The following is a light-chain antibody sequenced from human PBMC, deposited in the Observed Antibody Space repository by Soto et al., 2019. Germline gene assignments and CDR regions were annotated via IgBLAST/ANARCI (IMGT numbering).Light chain of an antibody. Sequence: DIVMTQSPLSLPVTPGEPASISCRSSQSLLHGNGYNYLDWYLQKPGQSPQLVIYLGSNRASGVSDRFSGSGSGTDFTLRISRVEAEDVGVYYCMQALQTPRTFGQGTKVEIK. CDR2: LGS. CDR3: MQALQTPRT. J-gene: IGKJ1*01. V-gene: IGKV2-28*01. CDR1: QSLLHGNGYNY.